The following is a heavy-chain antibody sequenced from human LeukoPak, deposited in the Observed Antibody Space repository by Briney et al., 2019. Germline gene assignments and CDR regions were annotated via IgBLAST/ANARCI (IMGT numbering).Heavy chain of an antibody. J-gene: IGHJ6*02. CDR3: ARSGYCGGDCYSGLYYYYYYGMDV. D-gene: IGHD2-21*02. CDR2: ISAYNGNT. Sequence: ASVKVSCKASGYTFTSYGISWVRQAPGQGLEWMGWISAYNGNTNYAQKLQGRVTMTTDTSTSTAYMELSSLRSEDTAVYYCARSGYCGGDCYSGLYYYYYYGMDVWGQGTTVTVSS. V-gene: IGHV1-18*01. CDR1: GYTFTSYG.